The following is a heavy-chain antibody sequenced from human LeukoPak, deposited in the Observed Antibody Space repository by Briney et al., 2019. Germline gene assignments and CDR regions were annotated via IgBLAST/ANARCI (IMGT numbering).Heavy chain of an antibody. V-gene: IGHV1-2*06. Sequence: ASVTVSCKASGYTFTGYYMHWVRQAPGQGLEWMGRINPNSGGTNYAQKFQGRVTMTGDTSISTAYMELSRLRSDDTAVYYCARDEGSSPGDYWGQGTLVTVSS. J-gene: IGHJ4*02. CDR1: GYTFTGYY. D-gene: IGHD6-13*01. CDR3: ARDEGSSPGDY. CDR2: INPNSGGT.